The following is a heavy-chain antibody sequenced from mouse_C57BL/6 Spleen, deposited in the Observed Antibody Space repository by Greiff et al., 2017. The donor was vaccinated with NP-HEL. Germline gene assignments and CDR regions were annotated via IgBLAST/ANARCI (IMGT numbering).Heavy chain of an antibody. Sequence: EVQGVESGGGLVKPGGSLKLSCAASGFTFSDYGMHWVRQAPEKGLEWVAYISSGSSTIYYADTVKGRFTISRDNAKNTLFLQMTSLRSEDTAMYYCASTYGYLPYYFDYWGQGTTLTVSS. CDR1: GFTFSDYG. CDR2: ISSGSSTI. CDR3: ASTYGYLPYYFDY. D-gene: IGHD2-2*01. V-gene: IGHV5-17*01. J-gene: IGHJ2*01.